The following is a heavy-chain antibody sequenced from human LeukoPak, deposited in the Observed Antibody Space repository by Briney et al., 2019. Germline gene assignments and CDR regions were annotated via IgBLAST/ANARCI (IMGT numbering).Heavy chain of an antibody. CDR1: GYTFTGYY. J-gene: IGHJ4*02. D-gene: IGHD6-19*01. V-gene: IGHV1-2*02. CDR3: ARERAVAGKPFDY. CDR2: INPNSGGT. Sequence: ASVKVSCKASGYTFTGYYMHWVRQAPGQGLEWMGWINPNSGGTNYAQKFQGRVTMTRDTSISTAYMELSRLRSDDTAVYYCARERAVAGKPFDYWGQGTLVTVSS.